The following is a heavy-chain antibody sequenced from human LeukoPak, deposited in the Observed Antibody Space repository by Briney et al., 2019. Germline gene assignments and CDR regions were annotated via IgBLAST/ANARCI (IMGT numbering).Heavy chain of an antibody. CDR3: ARHYYDFWSGYWPH. V-gene: IGHV4-61*02. D-gene: IGHD3-3*01. CDR1: GGSVTSGNYY. J-gene: IGHJ4*02. CDR2: IYTNGGA. Sequence: SETLSLTCTVSGGSVTSGNYYWNWIRQPAGKGLEWIGRIYTNGGASYNPSLKSRVTISIDASKNQFSLKLSSVTAADTAVYYCARHYYDFWSGYWPHWSQGTLVTVSS.